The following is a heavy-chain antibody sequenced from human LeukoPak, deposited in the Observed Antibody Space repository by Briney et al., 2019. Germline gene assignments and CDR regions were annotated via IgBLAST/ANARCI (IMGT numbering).Heavy chain of an antibody. Sequence: SETLSLTCTVSGGSINDYYWSWIRQPPGKGLEWIGYVYYSGSTNYNPSLKSRVTISLDTSKNQFSLKLSSVTAADTAVYYCARPGVGSGRYGAFDIWGQGTMVTVSS. V-gene: IGHV4-59*01. CDR2: VYYSGST. J-gene: IGHJ3*02. D-gene: IGHD5-18*01. CDR1: GGSINDYY. CDR3: ARPGVGSGRYGAFDI.